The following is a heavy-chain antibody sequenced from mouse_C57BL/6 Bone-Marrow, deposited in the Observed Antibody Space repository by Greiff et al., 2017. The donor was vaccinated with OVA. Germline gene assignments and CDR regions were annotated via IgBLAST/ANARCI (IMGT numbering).Heavy chain of an antibody. V-gene: IGHV10-1*01. Sequence: EVQVVESGGGLVQPKGSLKLSCAASGFSFNTYAMNWVRQAPGKGLEWVARIRSKSNNYATYYADSVKDRFTISRDDSESMLYLQMNNLKTEDTAMYYCVRQGYCDWFAYWGQGTLVTVSA. CDR1: GFSFNTYA. CDR3: VRQGYCDWFAY. CDR2: IRSKSNNYAT. J-gene: IGHJ3*01.